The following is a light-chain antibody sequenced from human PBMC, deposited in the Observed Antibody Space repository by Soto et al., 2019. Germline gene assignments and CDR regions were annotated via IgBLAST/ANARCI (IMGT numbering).Light chain of an antibody. V-gene: IGLV2-23*01. CDR1: SSDVGSGSHNL. CDR2: EGT. CDR3: CSYAGSFTYV. Sequence: QSVLTQPASVSGSPGRSITISCTGTSSDVGSGSHNLVSWYQQRPGKAPKVIIYEGTKRPSGVSNRFSGSKSGNTASLTISGLQAEDEADYYCCSYAGSFTYVFGTGTKVTV. J-gene: IGLJ1*01.